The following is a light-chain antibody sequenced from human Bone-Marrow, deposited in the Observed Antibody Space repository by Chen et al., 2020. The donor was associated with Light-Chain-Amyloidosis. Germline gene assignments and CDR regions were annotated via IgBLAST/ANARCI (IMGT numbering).Light chain of an antibody. CDR2: RDT. CDR3: QSADCSGTYEVI. J-gene: IGLJ2*01. Sequence: SYELTQPPSVSVSPGQTARITCSGDDLPTKYAYWYQQKPGQAPVLVIHRDTERPSGISERFSGSCSGTTATLTISGVQAEDAADYHCQSADCSGTYEVIFGGGTKLTVL. V-gene: IGLV3-25*03. CDR1: DLPTKY.